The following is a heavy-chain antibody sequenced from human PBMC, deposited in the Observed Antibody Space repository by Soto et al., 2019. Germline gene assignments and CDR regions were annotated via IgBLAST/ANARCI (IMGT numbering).Heavy chain of an antibody. D-gene: IGHD3-22*01. Sequence: GGSLRLSCAASGFTFSTSTLNWVRQAPGKGLEWVSSIDSSSSYIYYADSVKGRFSISRDNAKSSLYLQMNSLRAEDTAVYFCARFPGDFYDDSGMDAFDFWGQGTMVTVSS. CDR1: GFTFSTST. CDR3: ARFPGDFYDDSGMDAFDF. V-gene: IGHV3-21*01. CDR2: IDSSSSYI. J-gene: IGHJ3*01.